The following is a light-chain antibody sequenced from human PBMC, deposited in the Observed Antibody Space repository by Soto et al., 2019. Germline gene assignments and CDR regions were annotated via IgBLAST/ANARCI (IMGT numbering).Light chain of an antibody. Sequence: DIQMTQSPSSLSASVGDRVTINCRASQSISNHLNWYQQIPGRAPKLLIYSASRLQSGVPSRFSGSGSGTDFTLTISSLQPEDFATYYCQQSYSTPPVTFGGGTKVEIK. J-gene: IGKJ4*01. CDR2: SAS. CDR1: QSISNH. V-gene: IGKV1-39*01. CDR3: QQSYSTPPVT.